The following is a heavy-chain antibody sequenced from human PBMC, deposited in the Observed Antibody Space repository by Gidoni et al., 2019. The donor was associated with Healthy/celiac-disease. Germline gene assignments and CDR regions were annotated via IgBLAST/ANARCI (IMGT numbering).Heavy chain of an antibody. Sequence: EVQLLESGGGLVQPGGSLNLSCAASGFTFGASAMHWVRQASGKGLEWVGRIRSKANSYATAYAASVKGRFTISRDDSKNTAYLQMNSLKTEDTAVYYCTRLGYGSGNYYFDYWGQGTLVTVSS. J-gene: IGHJ4*02. CDR2: IRSKANSYAT. CDR3: TRLGYGSGNYYFDY. CDR1: GFTFGASA. D-gene: IGHD3-10*01. V-gene: IGHV3-73*01.